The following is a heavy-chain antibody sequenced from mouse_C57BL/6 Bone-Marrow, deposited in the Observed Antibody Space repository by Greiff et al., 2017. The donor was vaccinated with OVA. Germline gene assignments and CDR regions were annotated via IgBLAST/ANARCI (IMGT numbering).Heavy chain of an antibody. CDR1: GFTFSDYY. Sequence: EVKLMESGGGLVQPGGSLKLSCAASGFTFSDYYMYWVRQTPEKRLEWVAYISNGGGSTYYPDTVKGRFTISRDNAKNTLYLQMSRLKSEDTAMYYCARDDGYYFDYWGQGTTLTVSS. V-gene: IGHV5-12*01. CDR3: ARDDGYYFDY. D-gene: IGHD2-3*01. J-gene: IGHJ2*01. CDR2: ISNGGGST.